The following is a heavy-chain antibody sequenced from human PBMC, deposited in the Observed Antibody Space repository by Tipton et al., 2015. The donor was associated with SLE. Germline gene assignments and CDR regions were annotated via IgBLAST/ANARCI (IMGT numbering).Heavy chain of an antibody. CDR2: LYTSGST. D-gene: IGHD1-14*01. CDR3: ARGHPGNSFDY. Sequence: TLSLTCTVSGASITSDSHYWSWIRQPAGKGLEWIGHLYTSGSTNFNPSLKSRVTISVDTSKNQFSLRLSSVTAADTAVYYCARGHPGNSFDYWGQGTLVTVSS. V-gene: IGHV4-61*09. CDR1: GASITSDSHY. J-gene: IGHJ4*02.